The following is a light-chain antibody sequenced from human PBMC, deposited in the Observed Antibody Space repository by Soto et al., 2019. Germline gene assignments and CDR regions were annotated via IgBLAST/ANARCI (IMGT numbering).Light chain of an antibody. Sequence: QSALTQPASVSGSPGRSITISCTGTSSDVGGYNYVSWYQHHPGKAPKLMIYDVSNRPSGVSNRFSGSKSGNTASLTISGLQPEDEADYYCSSYTTSNTRQIVFGTGTRSPS. CDR3: SSYTTSNTRQIV. J-gene: IGLJ1*01. CDR2: DVS. V-gene: IGLV2-14*03. CDR1: SSDVGGYNY.